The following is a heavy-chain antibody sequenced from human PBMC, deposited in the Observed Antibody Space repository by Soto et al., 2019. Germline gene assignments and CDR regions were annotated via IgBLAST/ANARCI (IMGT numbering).Heavy chain of an antibody. D-gene: IGHD6-6*01. J-gene: IGHJ6*02. CDR1: GYSFTSYW. V-gene: IGHV5-10-1*01. Sequence: GESLKISCKGSGYSFTSYWISWVRQMPGKGLEWMGRIDPSDSYTNYSPSFQGHVTISADKSISTAYLQWSSLKASDTAMYYCAMTIEYSSSQYYYGMDVWGQGTTVTVSS. CDR2: IDPSDSYT. CDR3: AMTIEYSSSQYYYGMDV.